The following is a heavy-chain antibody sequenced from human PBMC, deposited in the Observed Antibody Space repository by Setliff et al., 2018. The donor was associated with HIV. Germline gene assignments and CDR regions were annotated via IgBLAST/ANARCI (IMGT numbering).Heavy chain of an antibody. CDR2: IYTSGST. D-gene: IGHD4-17*01. CDR1: GDAISSGSYY. J-gene: IGHJ3*02. V-gene: IGHV4-61*09. CDR3: ARGGMTTVLGDTFDI. Sequence: SETLSLTCTVSGDAISSGSYYWSWIRQPAGKGLEWTGQIYTSGSTKYNPSLKSRVTISLDTSKNQLSLKLTSVTAADTAVYYCARGGMTTVLGDTFDIWGQGTMVTVSS.